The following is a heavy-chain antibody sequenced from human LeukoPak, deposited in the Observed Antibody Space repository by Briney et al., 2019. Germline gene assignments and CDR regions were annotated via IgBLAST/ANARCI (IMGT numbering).Heavy chain of an antibody. CDR3: ARDDGPFDY. CDR1: GFTFSSYA. J-gene: IGHJ4*02. Sequence: GRSLRLSCAASGFTFSSYAMHWVRQAPGKGLEWVANIKQDGSEKYYADSVKGRFTISRDNAKNSLYLQMNSLRAEDTAVYYCARDDGPFDYWGQGTLVTVSS. V-gene: IGHV3-7*01. CDR2: IKQDGSEK.